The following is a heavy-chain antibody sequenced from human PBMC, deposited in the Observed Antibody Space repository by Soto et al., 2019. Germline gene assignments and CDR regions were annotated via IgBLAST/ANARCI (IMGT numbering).Heavy chain of an antibody. V-gene: IGHV1-69*06. J-gene: IGHJ6*01. CDR2: IIPIFGTA. D-gene: IGHD6-13*01. CDR1: GGTFSSYA. CDR3: ARASCIAAAALDYYYGMDL. Sequence: QVQLVQSGAEVKKPGSSVKVSCKASGGTFSSYAISWVRQAPGQGLEWMGGIIPIFGTANYAQKFQGRVTITADKSTSTAYMELSSLRSEDTAVYSCARASCIAAAALDYYYGMDLWGQGTTVTVSS.